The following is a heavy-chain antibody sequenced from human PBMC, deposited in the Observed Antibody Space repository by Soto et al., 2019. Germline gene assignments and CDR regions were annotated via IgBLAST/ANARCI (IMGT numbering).Heavy chain of an antibody. D-gene: IGHD1-1*01. CDR3: ARDGGTGLDY. J-gene: IGHJ4*02. V-gene: IGHV1-18*01. CDR2: ISAYNGNR. Sequence: QVQLVQSGAEVRKPGASVKVSCKASGYIFTTFGIGWVRQAPGQGLEWVGWISAYNGNRNFAQNVRDRVTMTTDTSTNTAHMELRSLRSDDTAVYYCARDGGTGLDYWGQGTLVTVSS. CDR1: GYIFTTFG.